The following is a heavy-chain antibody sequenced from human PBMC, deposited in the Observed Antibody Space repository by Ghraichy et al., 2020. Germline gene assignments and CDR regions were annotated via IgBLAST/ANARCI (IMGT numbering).Heavy chain of an antibody. D-gene: IGHD6-19*01. CDR3: TRDLGYSSGWYGVDDY. J-gene: IGHJ4*02. CDR1: GFTVGDYA. CDR2: IRSKANGGTT. V-gene: IGHV3-49*04. Sequence: GGSLRLSCTASGFTVGDYAMGWVRQAPGKRLDWVGFIRSKANGGTTDYAASVKGRFTISRDDTKSIAYLQMNSLKTEDTAVYYCTRDLGYSSGWYGVDDYWGQGTLVTVSS.